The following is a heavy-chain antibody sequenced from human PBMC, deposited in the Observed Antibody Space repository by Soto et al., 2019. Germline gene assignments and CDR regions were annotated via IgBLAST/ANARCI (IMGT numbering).Heavy chain of an antibody. CDR1: GYTFTSYG. D-gene: IGHD6-13*01. Sequence: ASVKVSCKASGYTFTSYGISWVRQAPGQGLEWMGWISAYNGNTNYAQKLQGRVTMTTDTSTSTGYMELRSLRSDDTAVYYCARGPGIAAAGNKDCDYWGQGTLVTVSS. V-gene: IGHV1-18*01. CDR3: ARGPGIAAAGNKDCDY. J-gene: IGHJ4*02. CDR2: ISAYNGNT.